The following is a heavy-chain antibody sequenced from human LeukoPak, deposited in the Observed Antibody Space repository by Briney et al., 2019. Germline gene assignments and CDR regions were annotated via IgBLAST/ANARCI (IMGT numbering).Heavy chain of an antibody. D-gene: IGHD5-18*01. CDR2: IIPIFGTA. J-gene: IGHJ4*02. V-gene: IGHV1-69*13. Sequence: RGASVKVSCKASLGTFSSYAISWVRQAPGQGLEWMGGIIPIFGTAKDAQKCQGRVTITADESTSTDYMELSSLRSEDTTVYYCAIDQGYSYGPARNYFDHWGQGTMVTVSS. CDR1: LGTFSSYA. CDR3: AIDQGYSYGPARNYFDH.